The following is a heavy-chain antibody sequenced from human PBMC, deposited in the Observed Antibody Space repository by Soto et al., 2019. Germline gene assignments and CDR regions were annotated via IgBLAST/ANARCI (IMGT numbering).Heavy chain of an antibody. CDR1: GGSISSYY. D-gene: IGHD2-2*01. CDR3: ARDVRAYQLLAWFDP. CDR2: IYYSGST. Sequence: QVQLQESGPGLVKPSETLSLTCTVSGGSISSYYWSWIRQPPGKGLEWIGYIYYSGSTNYNPSLKSRVTISVDTSKNQFSLKLSSVTAADTAVYYCARDVRAYQLLAWFDPWGQGTLVTVSS. V-gene: IGHV4-59*01. J-gene: IGHJ5*02.